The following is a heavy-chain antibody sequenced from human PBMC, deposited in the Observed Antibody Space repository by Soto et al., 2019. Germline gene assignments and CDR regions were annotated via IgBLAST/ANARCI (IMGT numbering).Heavy chain of an antibody. J-gene: IGHJ6*02. V-gene: IGHV3-30-3*01. CDR3: ARSGPRDSISPFLSDGMDV. D-gene: IGHD3-16*02. CDR2: ISYDGSNK. Sequence: GGSLRLSCAASGFTFSSYAMHWVRQAPGKGLEWVAVISYDGSNKYYADSVKGRFTISRDNSKNTLYLQMNSLRAEDTAVYYCARSGPRDSISPFLSDGMDVWGQGTTVTVSS. CDR1: GFTFSSYA.